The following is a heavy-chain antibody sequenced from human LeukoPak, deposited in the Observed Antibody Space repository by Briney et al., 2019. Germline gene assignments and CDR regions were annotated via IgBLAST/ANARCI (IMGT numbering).Heavy chain of an antibody. CDR3: AKAKYYDSSGNDY. CDR1: GFTFSTYA. CDR2: ISGSDGST. V-gene: IGHV3-23*01. Sequence: GGSLRLSCAASGFTFSTYAMSWVRQAPGKGLEWVSTISGSDGSTYYADSVKGRFTISRDNSKNTLYLQMNSLRAEDTAVYYCAKAKYYDSSGNDYWGQGTLVTVSS. D-gene: IGHD3-22*01. J-gene: IGHJ4*02.